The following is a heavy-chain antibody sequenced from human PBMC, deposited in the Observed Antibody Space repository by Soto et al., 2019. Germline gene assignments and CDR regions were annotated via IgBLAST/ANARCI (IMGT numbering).Heavy chain of an antibody. J-gene: IGHJ5*02. D-gene: IGHD3-22*01. Sequence: PSETLSLTCTVSGSVSSYSWSWIRQPPGKGLEWIGYIYYSGSTNYNPSLRSRVAMSIDTSKNQFSLNLSSVTAADTAAYYCARHCPNYYDTGGYYNWFDPWGQGTLVTVSS. V-gene: IGHV4-59*08. CDR2: IYYSGST. CDR1: GSVSSYS. CDR3: ARHCPNYYDTGGYYNWFDP.